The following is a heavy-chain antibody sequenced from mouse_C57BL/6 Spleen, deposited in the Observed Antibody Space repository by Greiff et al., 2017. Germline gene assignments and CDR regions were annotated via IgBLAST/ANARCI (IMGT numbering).Heavy chain of an antibody. D-gene: IGHD1-1*01. CDR2: ISSGSSTI. Sequence: EVMLVESGGGLVKPGGSLKLSCAASGFTFSDYGMHWVRQAPEKGLEWVAYISSGSSTIYYADTVKGLFTISRDNAKNTLFLQMTSLRSEDTAMYYCARGYYYGSSYVEYAMDYWGQGTSVTVSS. V-gene: IGHV5-17*01. J-gene: IGHJ4*01. CDR3: ARGYYYGSSYVEYAMDY. CDR1: GFTFSDYG.